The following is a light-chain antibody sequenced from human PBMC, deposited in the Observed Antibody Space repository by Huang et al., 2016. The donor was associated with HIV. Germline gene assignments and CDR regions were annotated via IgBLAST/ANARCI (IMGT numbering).Light chain of an antibody. CDR2: AAS. CDR1: QTISSS. Sequence: EIVLTQSPATLSLSPGERATLSCRASQTISSSLAWYQQKPGQAPRLLIYAASSRATCIPARFSGRGSVTDFTLTISRLEPEDVAVYYCQQRGDWPLTFGGGTKVEIK. V-gene: IGKV3-11*01. CDR3: QQRGDWPLT. J-gene: IGKJ4*01.